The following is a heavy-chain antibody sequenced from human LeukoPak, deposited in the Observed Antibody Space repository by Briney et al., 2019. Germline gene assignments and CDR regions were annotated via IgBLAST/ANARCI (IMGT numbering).Heavy chain of an antibody. V-gene: IGHV3-23*01. CDR2: VSTSGGTT. J-gene: IGHJ6*03. Sequence: GGSLSLSCVASGFTFSSYALSWVRQAPGKGLEWVSRVSTSGGTTYSADSVKGRFTISRDNSKNTLYLQMNSLRAEDTAVFYCARSSRRVGASTPYYYYFYMDVWGKGTTVTVSS. CDR3: ARSSRRVGASTPYYYYFYMDV. D-gene: IGHD1-26*01. CDR1: GFTFSSYA.